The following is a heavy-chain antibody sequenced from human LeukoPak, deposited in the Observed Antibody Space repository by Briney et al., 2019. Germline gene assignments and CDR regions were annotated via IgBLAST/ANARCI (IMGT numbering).Heavy chain of an antibody. CDR2: IYPSGGTT. CDR1: GYTFTDYY. CDR3: ARDSSGFPRDASDY. Sequence: GASVKVSCKTSGYTFTDYYIHWVRQAPGQGLEWIGIIYPSGGTTDTSRTSQGRVTVTRDTSTSTVYMELRTLTSEDTAVYFCARDSSGFPRDASDYWGQGTLVTVSS. V-gene: IGHV1-46*01. J-gene: IGHJ4*02. D-gene: IGHD3-22*01.